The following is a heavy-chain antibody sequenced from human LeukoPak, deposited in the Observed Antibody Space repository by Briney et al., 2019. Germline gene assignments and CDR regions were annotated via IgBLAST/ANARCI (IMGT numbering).Heavy chain of an antibody. V-gene: IGHV4-4*02. J-gene: IGHJ2*01. CDR1: GGSISSSNW. CDR2: IYHSGST. Sequence: SETLSLTCAVSGGSISSSNWWSWVRQPPGKGLEWIGEIYHSGSTNYNPSLKSRVTISVDTSKNQFSLKPSSVTAADTAVYYCARESCGSKKKAAAGWYFDLWGRGTLVTVSS. CDR3: ARESCGSKKKAAAGWYFDL. D-gene: IGHD3-16*02.